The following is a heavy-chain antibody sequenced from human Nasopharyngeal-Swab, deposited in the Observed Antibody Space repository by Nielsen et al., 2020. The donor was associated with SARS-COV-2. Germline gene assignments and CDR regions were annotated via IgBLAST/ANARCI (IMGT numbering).Heavy chain of an antibody. D-gene: IGHD4-11*01. CDR2: IKQDGSEK. V-gene: IGHV3-7*01. Sequence: ESLKISCAASGFTFSSYWMSWVRQAPGKGLEWVANIKQDGSEKYYVDSVKGRFTISRDNAKNSLYLQVNSLRAEDTAVYYCARQTSNPYYYYYYMDVWGKGTTVTVSS. CDR3: ARQTSNPYYYYYYMDV. CDR1: GFTFSSYW. J-gene: IGHJ6*03.